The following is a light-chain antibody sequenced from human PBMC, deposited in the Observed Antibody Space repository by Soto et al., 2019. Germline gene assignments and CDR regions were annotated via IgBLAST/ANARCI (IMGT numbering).Light chain of an antibody. CDR1: QDIATY. V-gene: IGKV1-33*01. CDR3: QQYDNLPIT. CDR2: AAS. J-gene: IGKJ5*01. Sequence: ITLTQSPLALASSVGNRVTITCQASQDIATYLNWYQQKPGKAPNLLIYAASTLQSGVPSRFSGSGSGTDFTFTISSLQPEDFATYYCQQYDNLPITFAQGTRLEIK.